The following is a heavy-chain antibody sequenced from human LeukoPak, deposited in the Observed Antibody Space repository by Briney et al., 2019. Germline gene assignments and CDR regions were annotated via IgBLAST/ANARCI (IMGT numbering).Heavy chain of an antibody. V-gene: IGHV4-38-2*02. J-gene: IGHJ5*02. Sequence: SETLSLTCTVSGYSISSGYYWGWIRQPPGKGLEWIGSIYHSGSTYYNPSLKSRVTISVDTSKNQFSLKLSSVTAADTAVYYCARRVQYCSGGSCSSLYNWFDPWGQGTLVTVSS. CDR1: GYSISSGYY. D-gene: IGHD2-15*01. CDR3: ARRVQYCSGGSCSSLYNWFDP. CDR2: IYHSGST.